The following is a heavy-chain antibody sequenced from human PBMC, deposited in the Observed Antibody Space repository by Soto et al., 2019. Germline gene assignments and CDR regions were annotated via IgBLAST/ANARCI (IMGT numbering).Heavy chain of an antibody. J-gene: IGHJ4*02. CDR3: ARVSYGGNSFDY. CDR1: GGSISGVDCC. Sequence: SETLSLTWTVAGGSISGVDCCWSWNRQPPGKGLEWIGYIYYSGSTYYNPSLKSRVTISVDTSKNQFSLKLSSVTAADTAVYYCARVSYGGNSFDYWGQGTLDTVSS. V-gene: IGHV4-31*02. D-gene: IGHD2-21*02. CDR2: IYYSGST.